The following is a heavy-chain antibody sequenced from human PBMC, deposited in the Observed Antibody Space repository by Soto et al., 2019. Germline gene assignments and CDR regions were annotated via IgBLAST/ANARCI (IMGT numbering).Heavy chain of an antibody. Sequence: QVQVVQSGAEVKKPGASVKVSCKASGYIFTNYYVHWVRQAPGQGLEWMAIINPINGATNYAQRFQGRVTLTSDTSTSTVSMQLSSLRSEDTAVYYCARDLLAGDYWGQGTLVTVSS. J-gene: IGHJ4*02. V-gene: IGHV1-46*01. CDR3: ARDLLAGDY. D-gene: IGHD3-3*02. CDR2: INPINGAT. CDR1: GYIFTNYY.